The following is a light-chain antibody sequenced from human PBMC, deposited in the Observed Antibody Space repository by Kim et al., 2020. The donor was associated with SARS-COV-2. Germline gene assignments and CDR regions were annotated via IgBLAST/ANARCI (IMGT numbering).Light chain of an antibody. J-gene: IGKJ1*01. CDR2: AAS. CDR3: QQYYSYPRT. Sequence: ASTGDRVTITCRASKGISSYLAWYQQKPGKAPKLLIYAASTLQSGVPSRFSGSGSGTDFTLTISCLQSEDFATYYCQQYYSYPRTFGQGTKVDIK. V-gene: IGKV1-8*01. CDR1: KGISSY.